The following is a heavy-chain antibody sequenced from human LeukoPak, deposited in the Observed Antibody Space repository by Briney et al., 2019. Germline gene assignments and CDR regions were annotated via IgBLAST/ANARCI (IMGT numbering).Heavy chain of an antibody. D-gene: IGHD6-13*01. CDR3: ARDFIIAATTKYSQY. V-gene: IGHV4-61*09. J-gene: IGHJ1*01. CDR2: IYTSEIT. Sequence: SQTLSLTCTVSGGSISSGSYYWIWIRQPAGKELEWIVHIYTSEITKYNPSLKSLVTISADTSKTQFSLKLSTITAAHTAVYYCARDFIIAATTKYSQYWGPGKLVNVSP. CDR1: GGSISSGSYY.